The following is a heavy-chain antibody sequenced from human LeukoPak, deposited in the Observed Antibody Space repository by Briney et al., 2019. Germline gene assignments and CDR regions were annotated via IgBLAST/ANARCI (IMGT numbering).Heavy chain of an antibody. CDR2: ISGSGGST. CDR3: AKVGASFYYGMDV. V-gene: IGHV3-23*01. Sequence: GGSLRLSCAASGFTFSSYAMSWVRQAPGKGLEWVSAISGSGGSTYYADSVKGRFTISRDNSKNTLYLQMNTLRAEDTAVYYCAKVGASFYYGMDVWGQGTTVTVSS. CDR1: GFTFSSYA. D-gene: IGHD1-1*01. J-gene: IGHJ6*02.